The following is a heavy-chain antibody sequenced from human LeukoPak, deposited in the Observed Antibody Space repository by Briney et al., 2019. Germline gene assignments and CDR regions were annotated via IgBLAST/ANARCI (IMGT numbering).Heavy chain of an antibody. V-gene: IGHV3-21*01. CDR3: AKVAKYFYGPETYYFFEQ. CDR1: GFTFSSYS. J-gene: IGHJ4*02. Sequence: PGGSLRLSCAASGFTFSSYSMNWVRQAPGKGLEWVSSISSSSSYIYYADSVKGRFTISRDNAKNSLYLQMNGLRVEDTAVYYCAKVAKYFYGPETYYFFEQWGQGTPVTASS. CDR2: ISSSSSYI. D-gene: IGHD3-10*01.